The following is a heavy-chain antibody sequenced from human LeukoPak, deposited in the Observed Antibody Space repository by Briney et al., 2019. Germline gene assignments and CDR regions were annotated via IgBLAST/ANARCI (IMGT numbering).Heavy chain of an antibody. CDR1: EVTFSRYA. V-gene: IGHV3-23*01. J-gene: IGHJ5*02. Sequence: PGGSLRLSCAASEVTFSRYAMSWVRQAPGKGLEWVAGIRDSGETTHYADSVKGRFTISRENSKKTLYLLMHSLRVEDTAVYYCARTPLPIAVSAAYNWFDPWGQGAQVTVSS. CDR3: ARTPLPIAVSAAYNWFDP. D-gene: IGHD6-19*01. CDR2: IRDSGETT.